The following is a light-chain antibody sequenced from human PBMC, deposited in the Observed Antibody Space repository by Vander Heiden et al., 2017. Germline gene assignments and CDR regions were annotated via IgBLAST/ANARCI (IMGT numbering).Light chain of an antibody. V-gene: IGKV1-39*01. J-gene: IGKJ1*01. CDR2: AAS. Sequence: DIQMTQSPSSLSASVGDRVTITCRASQSISSYLNWYQQKPGKAPKLLIYAASSLQSGVPSRFSGSGSGTDFTLTIIRLQPEDFATYYCQQRYSTPVTFGQGTKVEIK. CDR1: QSISSY. CDR3: QQRYSTPVT.